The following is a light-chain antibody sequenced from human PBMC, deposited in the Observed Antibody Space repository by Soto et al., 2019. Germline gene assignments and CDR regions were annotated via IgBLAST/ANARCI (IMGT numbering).Light chain of an antibody. CDR1: ASISSW. CDR2: KSS. J-gene: IGKJ1*01. V-gene: IGKV1-5*03. Sequence: DIQMTQSPSTLSASFWYRVTITCRASASISSWLAWYQQQPGKAPKLLIYKSSILENGVPSRFSGGGSGTEFTLTISSLQPDDFATYYCQQYGAFGQGTKVDNK. CDR3: QQYGA.